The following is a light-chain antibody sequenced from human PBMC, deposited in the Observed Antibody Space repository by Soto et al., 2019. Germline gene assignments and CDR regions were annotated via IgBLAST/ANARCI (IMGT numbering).Light chain of an antibody. J-gene: IGLJ1*01. CDR2: GDS. V-gene: IGLV1-40*01. Sequence: QSVPTQPPSVSGAPGQRVTISCTGSSSNIGAGYDVHWYQQLPGTAPKLLIYGDSNRPSGVPDRFSGSNSGTSASLAITGLQAEDEADYSCQSYDSSLSGYVFGTGTKVTVL. CDR1: SSNIGAGYD. CDR3: QSYDSSLSGYV.